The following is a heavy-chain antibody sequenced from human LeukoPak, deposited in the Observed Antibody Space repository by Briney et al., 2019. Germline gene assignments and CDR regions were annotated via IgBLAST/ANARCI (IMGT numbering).Heavy chain of an antibody. J-gene: IGHJ1*01. V-gene: IGHV4-31*03. CDR1: GGSISSGGYY. Sequence: SETLSLTCTVSGGSISSGGYYWSWIRQHPGKGLEWIGYIYYSGSTYYNPSLKSRVTISVDTSKNQFSLKLSSVTAADTAVYYCATYSSSWSRGYFQHWGQGTLVTVSS. D-gene: IGHD6-13*01. CDR2: IYYSGST. CDR3: ATYSSSWSRGYFQH.